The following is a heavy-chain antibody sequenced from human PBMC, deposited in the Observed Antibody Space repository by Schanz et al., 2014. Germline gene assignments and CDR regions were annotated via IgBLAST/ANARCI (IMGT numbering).Heavy chain of an antibody. Sequence: EVQLVESGGGLAQPGGSLRLSCAASGFSFSTYAMNWVRQAPGKGLEWVSAISGSGGDTYYADSVKGRFTISRDNSKNTLYLQMNSLRAEDTAVYYCAVLGGFGELPLDYRGQGTLVTVSS. J-gene: IGHJ4*02. CDR3: AVLGGFGELPLDY. CDR1: GFSFSTYA. D-gene: IGHD3-10*01. CDR2: ISGSGGDT. V-gene: IGHV3-23*04.